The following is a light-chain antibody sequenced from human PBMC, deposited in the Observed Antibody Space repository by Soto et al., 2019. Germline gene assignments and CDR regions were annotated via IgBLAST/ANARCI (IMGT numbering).Light chain of an antibody. CDR1: QSVGSY. J-gene: IGKJ2*01. Sequence: EIVLTQSPATLSLSPGERATLSCRASQSVGSYLAWHQQKPGQAPRLLIYGASNVATGIPARFTGSGSGTDFTLTISSLEPEDFAVYYCQHRGEWPRTFGQGTKLEIK. CDR2: GAS. CDR3: QHRGEWPRT. V-gene: IGKV3-11*01.